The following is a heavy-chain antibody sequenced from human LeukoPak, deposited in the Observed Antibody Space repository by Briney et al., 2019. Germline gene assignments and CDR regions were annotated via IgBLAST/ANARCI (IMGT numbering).Heavy chain of an antibody. CDR2: VSSYNDNT. J-gene: IGHJ4*02. V-gene: IGHV1-18*01. Sequence: GASVKVSCKASGYTFTSYGISWVRQAPGQGLEWMGWVSSYNDNTNYAQKLQARVTMTTDTSTSTAYMELRSLRSDDTAVYYCARDLMVRGAIRLGYWGQGTLVTVSS. CDR3: ARDLMVRGAIRLGY. CDR1: GYTFTSYG. D-gene: IGHD3-10*01.